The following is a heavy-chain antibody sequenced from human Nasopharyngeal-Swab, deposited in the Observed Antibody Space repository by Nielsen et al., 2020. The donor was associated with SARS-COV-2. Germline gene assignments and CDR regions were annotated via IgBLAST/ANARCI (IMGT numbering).Heavy chain of an antibody. CDR2: ISVYNADT. J-gene: IGHJ4*02. D-gene: IGHD3-3*01. Sequence: ASVTVSYKASGYSFRSYGINWLRQAPGKGLEWMGWISVYNADTNYAQKLQGRVSMTTDTSTSTAYMELRSLRSDDTAVYYCARDIEEWLVVPALSFDYWGQGTLVTVSS. CDR1: GYSFRSYG. V-gene: IGHV1-18*01. CDR3: ARDIEEWLVVPALSFDY.